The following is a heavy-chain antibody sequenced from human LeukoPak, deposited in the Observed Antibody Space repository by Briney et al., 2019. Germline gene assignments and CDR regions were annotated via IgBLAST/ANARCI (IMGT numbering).Heavy chain of an antibody. CDR1: AYSISSGYF. Sequence: PSETLSLTCTVSAYSISSGYFWGWIRQPPGKGLEWIGSIYHTATTYYTPSLKSRVTISVDTSKNQFSLKLISVTAADTAVYYCVRGGSGTFDFDYWGQGTLATVSS. D-gene: IGHD3-10*01. CDR2: IYHTATT. J-gene: IGHJ4*02. CDR3: VRGGSGTFDFDY. V-gene: IGHV4-38-2*02.